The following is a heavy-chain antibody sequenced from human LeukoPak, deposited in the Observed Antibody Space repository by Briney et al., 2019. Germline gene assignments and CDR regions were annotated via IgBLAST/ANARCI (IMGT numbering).Heavy chain of an antibody. V-gene: IGHV1-18*01. D-gene: IGHD2-15*01. CDR3: ARVDIVELNYYYYYYMDV. CDR2: ISAYNGNT. Sequence: ASVKVSCKASGYTFTSYGISWVRQAPGQGLEWMGWISAYNGNTNYAQKLQGRVTMTTDTSTSTAYMELRSLRSDDTAVYYCARVDIVELNYYYYYYMDVWGKGTTVTISS. CDR1: GYTFTSYG. J-gene: IGHJ6*03.